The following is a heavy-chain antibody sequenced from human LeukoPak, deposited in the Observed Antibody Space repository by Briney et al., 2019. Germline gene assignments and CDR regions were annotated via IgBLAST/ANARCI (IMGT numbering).Heavy chain of an antibody. V-gene: IGHV3-48*01. Sequence: GGSLRLSCAASGFTFSSYSMNWVRQAPGKGLEWVSYIGSQSSAVYYADSARGRFTISRDNARNSLYLQMNSLRAEDTAVYYCARVKSSGWYSDYWGQGTLVTVSS. CDR1: GFTFSSYS. D-gene: IGHD6-19*01. CDR3: ARVKSSGWYSDY. CDR2: IGSQSSAV. J-gene: IGHJ4*02.